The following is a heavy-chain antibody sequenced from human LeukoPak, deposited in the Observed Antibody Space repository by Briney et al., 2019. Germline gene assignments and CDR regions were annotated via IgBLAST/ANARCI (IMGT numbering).Heavy chain of an antibody. CDR1: GGSISSYY. V-gene: IGHV4-59*08. Sequence: SETLSLTSTVSGGSISSYYWSWIRQPPGKGLEWIGYIYYSGSPDYNPSLKSRLTISLDTSENQFSLKLSSVTAADTAVYYCARHASNSGGNLKFDYWGQGTLVTVSS. CDR3: ARHASNSGGNLKFDY. CDR2: IYYSGSP. J-gene: IGHJ4*02. D-gene: IGHD4-23*01.